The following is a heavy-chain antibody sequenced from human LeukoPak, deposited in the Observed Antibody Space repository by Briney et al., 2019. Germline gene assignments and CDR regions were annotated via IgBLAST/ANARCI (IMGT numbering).Heavy chain of an antibody. V-gene: IGHV1-18*01. J-gene: IGHJ6*02. CDR3: ARCDSSGYWYGMDV. Sequence: ASVKVFCKASGYIFTGYGIGWVRQAPGQGLEWMGWISAYNGNTDYAQKLQGRVTMTTDTSTSTAYMELRSLRSDDTAVYYCARCDSSGYWYGMDVWGQGTTVTVSS. D-gene: IGHD3-22*01. CDR1: GYIFTGYG. CDR2: ISAYNGNT.